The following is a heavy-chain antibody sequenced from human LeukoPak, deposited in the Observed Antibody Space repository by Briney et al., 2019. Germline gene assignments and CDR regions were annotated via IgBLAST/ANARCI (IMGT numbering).Heavy chain of an antibody. D-gene: IGHD3-10*01. J-gene: IGHJ6*03. CDR3: AKRETYYYGSGSYGYYYYMDV. Sequence: GGSLRLSCAASAFTFSSYSMNWVRQAPGKGLEWVSSISSSGSYIYYADSVKGRFTISRDNSKNTLYLQMNSLRAEDTAVYYCAKRETYYYGSGSYGYYYYMDVWGKGTTVTISS. CDR1: AFTFSSYS. V-gene: IGHV3-21*04. CDR2: ISSSGSYI.